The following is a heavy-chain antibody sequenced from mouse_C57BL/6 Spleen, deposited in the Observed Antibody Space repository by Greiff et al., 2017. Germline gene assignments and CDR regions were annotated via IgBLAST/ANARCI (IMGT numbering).Heavy chain of an antibody. CDR3: ARDITTVVATDWLAY. Sequence: EVKLVESGGGLVKPGGSLKLSCAASGFTFSSYAMSWVRQTPEKRLEWVATISDGGSYTYYPDNVKGRFTISRDNAKNNLYLQMSHLKSEDTAMYYCARDITTVVATDWLAYWGQGTLVTVSA. CDR1: GFTFSSYA. J-gene: IGHJ3*01. D-gene: IGHD1-1*01. CDR2: ISDGGSYT. V-gene: IGHV5-4*01.